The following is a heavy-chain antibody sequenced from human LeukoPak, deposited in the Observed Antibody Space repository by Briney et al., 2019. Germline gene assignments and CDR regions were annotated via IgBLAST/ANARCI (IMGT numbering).Heavy chain of an antibody. CDR3: ARGASSGWANWFDP. Sequence: SETLSLTCTVSGASVSSASYWSWIRQPPGKGVEWIAHIYNGVNTNYNPSLKSRVTISVDTSKNQFSLKLSSVTAADTAVYYCARGASSGWANWFDPWGQGTLVTVSS. V-gene: IGHV4-61*01. CDR1: GASVSSASY. CDR2: IYNGVNT. D-gene: IGHD6-19*01. J-gene: IGHJ5*02.